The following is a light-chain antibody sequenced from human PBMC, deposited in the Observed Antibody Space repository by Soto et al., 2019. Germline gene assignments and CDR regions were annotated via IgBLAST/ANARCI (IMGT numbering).Light chain of an antibody. CDR2: DVS. V-gene: IGLV2-14*01. J-gene: IGLJ1*01. CDR1: SSDVGGYNY. CDR3: SSFTSSSTLRYV. Sequence: QSARTQPASVSGSPGQSITISCTGTSSDVGGYNYVSWYQQYPGKARTLMIYDVSNRPSGVSNRFSGAKYGNTASLTISGLQAEDEADYYCSSFTSSSTLRYVFGTGTKVTVL.